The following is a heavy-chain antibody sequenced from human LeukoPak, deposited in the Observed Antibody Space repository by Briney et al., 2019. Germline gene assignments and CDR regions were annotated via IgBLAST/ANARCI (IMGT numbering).Heavy chain of an antibody. Sequence: ASVKVSCKASGYTFTSYAMNWVRQAPGQGLEWMGWINTNTGNPTYAQGFTGRFVFSLDTSVSTAYLQISSLKAEDTAVYYCATPYCSSTSCYPNWFDPWGQGTLATVSS. V-gene: IGHV7-4-1*02. CDR2: INTNTGNP. CDR3: ATPYCSSTSCYPNWFDP. CDR1: GYTFTSYA. J-gene: IGHJ5*02. D-gene: IGHD2-2*01.